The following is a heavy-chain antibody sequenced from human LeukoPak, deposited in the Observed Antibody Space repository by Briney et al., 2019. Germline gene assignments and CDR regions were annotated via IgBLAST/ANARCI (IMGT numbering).Heavy chain of an antibody. V-gene: IGHV3-23*01. CDR3: AKGFSYFDY. CDR2: ITGGGGTA. J-gene: IGHJ4*02. D-gene: IGHD2/OR15-2a*01. Sequence: GGSLRLSCAASGLIFSTYAMSWVRQAPGKGLEWVSTITGGGGTAYYADSVKGRFTISIDNSKNTLYVQMNSLRAEDTAVYYCAKGFSYFDYWGQGTLVTVSS. CDR1: GLIFSTYA.